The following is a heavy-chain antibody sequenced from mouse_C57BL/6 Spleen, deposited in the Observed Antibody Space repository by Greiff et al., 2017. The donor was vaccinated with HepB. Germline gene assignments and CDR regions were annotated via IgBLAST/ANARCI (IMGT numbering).Heavy chain of an antibody. J-gene: IGHJ2*01. CDR1: GYTFTSYW. CDR3: ARQDGSSYGGY. Sequence: QVQLQQPGAELVKPGASVKLSCKASGYTFTSYWMHWVKQRPGQGLEWIGMIHPNSGSTNYNEKFKSKATLTVDKSSSTAYMQLSSLTSEDSAVYYCARQDGSSYGGYWGQGTTLTVSS. D-gene: IGHD1-1*01. CDR2: IHPNSGST. V-gene: IGHV1-64*01.